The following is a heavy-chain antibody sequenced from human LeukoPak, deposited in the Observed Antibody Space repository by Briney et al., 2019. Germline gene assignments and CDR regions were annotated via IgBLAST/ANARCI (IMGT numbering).Heavy chain of an antibody. CDR1: GVSISSNY. V-gene: IGHV4-59*13. J-gene: IGHJ4*02. CDR3: AGYDHTNSLAH. D-gene: IGHD4-11*01. Sequence: PSETLSLTCTVSGVSISSNYWSWLRQPPGKGLEWIGYISYSGSNNYNPSLKSRVTISMDTSKNQLFLSLRSVTAADTAVYYCAGYDHTNSLAHWGQGTLVTVSS. CDR2: ISYSGSN.